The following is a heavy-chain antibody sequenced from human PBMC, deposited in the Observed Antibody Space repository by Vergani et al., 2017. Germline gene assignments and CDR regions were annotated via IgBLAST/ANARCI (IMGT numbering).Heavy chain of an antibody. CDR3: SRGIXLGGSCYKPLFDY. D-gene: IGHD2-15*01. J-gene: IGHJ4*02. Sequence: QVQLQESGPGLVKPSQTLSLTCTVSGGSINSHNYYWSWIRQPAGKGLEWIGRIHTSGSTNYNPSRKIRVTISEDTSQIQFSLNLTSVTAADTAFYFCSRGIXLGGSCYKPLFDYWGQGILVTVSS. CDR1: GGSINSHNYY. V-gene: IGHV4-61*02. CDR2: IHTSGST.